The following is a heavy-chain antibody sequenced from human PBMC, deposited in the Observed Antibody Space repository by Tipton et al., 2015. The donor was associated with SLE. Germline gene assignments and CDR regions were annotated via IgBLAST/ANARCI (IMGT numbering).Heavy chain of an antibody. J-gene: IGHJ5*02. CDR2: VYGTGST. D-gene: IGHD2-2*01. V-gene: IGHV4-4*07. Sequence: GLVKPSETLSLTCTVSGAAISDYYWSWIRQPAGKGLEWIGNVYGTGSTKYNPSLKSRVVMSVDRSKNQFSLKLSSVSAADTAVYYCARDRAVPAVVDPWGQGTLVTVSS. CDR1: GAAISDYY. CDR3: ARDRAVPAVVDP.